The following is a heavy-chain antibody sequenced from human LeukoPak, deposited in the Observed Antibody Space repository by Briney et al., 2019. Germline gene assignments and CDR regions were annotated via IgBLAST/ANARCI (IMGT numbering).Heavy chain of an antibody. D-gene: IGHD1-26*01. CDR2: INPTGGST. J-gene: IGHJ5*02. Sequence: VASVKVSCTASGYTFTSYYMHWVRQAPGQGLEWMGLINPTGGSTGYAQKFQGRVTMTRDMSTSTDYMELSSLRSEDTAIYYCARDNSVGDNAWWFDPWGQGTLVTVSS. CDR1: GYTFTSYY. CDR3: ARDNSVGDNAWWFDP. V-gene: IGHV1-46*01.